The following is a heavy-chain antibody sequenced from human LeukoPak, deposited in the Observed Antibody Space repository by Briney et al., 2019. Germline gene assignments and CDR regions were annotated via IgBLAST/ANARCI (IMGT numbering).Heavy chain of an antibody. CDR2: INPSGGST. D-gene: IGHD1-7*01. CDR1: GGTFSSYA. J-gene: IGHJ4*02. CDR3: AREPGTLRDYFDY. Sequence: GASVKVSCKASGGTFSSYAINWVRQAPGQGLEWMGIINPSGGSTSYAQKFQGRVTMTRDTSTSTVYMELSSLRSEDTAVYYCAREPGTLRDYFDYWGQGTLVTVSS. V-gene: IGHV1-46*01.